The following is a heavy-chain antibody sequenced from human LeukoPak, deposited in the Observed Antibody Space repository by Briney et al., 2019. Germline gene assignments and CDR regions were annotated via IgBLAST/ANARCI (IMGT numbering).Heavy chain of an antibody. CDR3: ATFVGIAVADTGPYFDY. J-gene: IGHJ4*02. CDR2: IYSGGST. CDR1: GFTVSSNY. V-gene: IGHV3-53*01. D-gene: IGHD6-19*01. Sequence: GGSLRLSCAASGFTVSSNYISWVRQAPGKGLEWVSVIYSGGSTYYADSVKGRFTISRDNSKNTLYLQMNSLRAEDTAVYYCATFVGIAVADTGPYFDYWGQGTLVTVSS.